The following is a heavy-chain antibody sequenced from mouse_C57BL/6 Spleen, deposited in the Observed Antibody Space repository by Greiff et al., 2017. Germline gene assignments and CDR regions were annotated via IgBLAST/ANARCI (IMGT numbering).Heavy chain of an antibody. J-gene: IGHJ4*01. CDR1: GYTFTSYW. V-gene: IGHV1-55*01. D-gene: IGHD3-2*02. CDR2: IYPGSGST. CDR3: ARRGTAQATYAMDY. Sequence: QVQLQQPGAELVKPGASVKMSCKASGYTFTSYWITWVKQRPGQGLEWIGDIYPGSGSTNYNEKFKSKATLTVDTSSSTAYMQLSSLTSEDSAVYYCARRGTAQATYAMDYWGQGTSVTVSS.